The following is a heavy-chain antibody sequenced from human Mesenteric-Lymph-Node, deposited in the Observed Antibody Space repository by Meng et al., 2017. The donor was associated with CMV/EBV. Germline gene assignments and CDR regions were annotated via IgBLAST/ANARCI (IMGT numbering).Heavy chain of an antibody. J-gene: IGHJ4*02. CDR2: ISGSGGST. Sequence: GESLKISCAASGFTFSSYAMSWVRQAPGKGLEWVSAISGSGGSTYYADSVKGRFTISRDNSKNTLYLQMNSLRAEDTAVYYCAKDGHVIFTRQWEPEYYFDYWGQGTLVTVSS. CDR3: AKDGHVIFTRQWEPEYYFDY. D-gene: IGHD1-26*01. CDR1: GFTFSSYA. V-gene: IGHV3-23*01.